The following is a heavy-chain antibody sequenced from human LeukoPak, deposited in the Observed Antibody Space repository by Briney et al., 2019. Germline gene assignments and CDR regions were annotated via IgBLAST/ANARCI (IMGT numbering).Heavy chain of an antibody. CDR3: AKGGEEIAAADY. J-gene: IGHJ4*02. CDR1: GFTFSSYG. Sequence: GGSLRLSCAASGFTFSSYGMHWVRQAPGKGLEWVAFIRYDGSNKYYADSVKGRFTISRDNSKNTLYLQMNSLRAEDTAVYYCAKGGEEIAAADYWGQGTLVTVSS. CDR2: IRYDGSNK. V-gene: IGHV3-30*02. D-gene: IGHD6-13*01.